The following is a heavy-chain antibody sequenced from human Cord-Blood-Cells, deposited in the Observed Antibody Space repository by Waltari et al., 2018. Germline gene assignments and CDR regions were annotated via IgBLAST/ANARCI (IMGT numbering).Heavy chain of an antibody. V-gene: IGHV1-69*01. CDR2: SIPIFGTA. J-gene: IGHJ6*02. CDR3: ARVEGYCSGGSCYYYYYYGMDV. Sequence: QVQLVQSGAEVKKPGSSVKVSCKASGGTFSSYAISWVRQAPGQGLEWMGGSIPIFGTANYAQKFQGRVTITADESTSTVYMELSSLRSEDTAVYYCARVEGYCSGGSCYYYYYYGMDVWGQGTTVTVSS. CDR1: GGTFSSYA. D-gene: IGHD2-15*01.